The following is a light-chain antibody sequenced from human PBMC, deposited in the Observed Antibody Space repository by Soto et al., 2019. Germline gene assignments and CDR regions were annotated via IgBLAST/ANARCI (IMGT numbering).Light chain of an antibody. V-gene: IGKV4-1*01. CDR3: QQCYGPPYT. J-gene: IGKJ2*01. CDR2: WAS. CDR1: QSVLYSSNNKNY. Sequence: DIVMTQSPDSLAVSLGERATINCKSSQSVLYSSNNKNYLTWYQQKPGQPPKPLIYWASTRESGVPDRFSGSGSGTDFTLTISSLQAEDVAVYYCQQCYGPPYTFGQGTKLEIK.